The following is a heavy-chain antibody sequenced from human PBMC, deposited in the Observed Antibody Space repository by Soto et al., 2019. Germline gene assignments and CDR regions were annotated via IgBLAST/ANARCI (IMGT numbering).Heavy chain of an antibody. Sequence: PGGSLRLSCVASGFTFTAYNMNWVRQAPGKGLEWVSSITSGRTYIYYAESVKGRFTISRDNAKKSLYLQMNSLRVEDTAMYYCARGYNGPWGQGTLVTVSS. CDR2: ITSGRTYI. V-gene: IGHV3-21*01. CDR1: GFTFTAYN. D-gene: IGHD1-20*01. J-gene: IGHJ5*02. CDR3: ARGYNGP.